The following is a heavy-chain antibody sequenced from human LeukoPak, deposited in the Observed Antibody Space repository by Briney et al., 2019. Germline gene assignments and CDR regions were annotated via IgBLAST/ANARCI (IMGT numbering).Heavy chain of an antibody. CDR1: GFTFSSYE. CDR3: VSAYGGLLDH. J-gene: IGHJ4*02. Sequence: GGSLRLSCAASGFTFSSYEMNWVRQAPGKGLEWVSYISGTGTTIYYADSVKGRFTISRDNARHSLSLLMNSLRAEDTAIYYCVSAYGGLLDHWGQGTLVTVS. V-gene: IGHV3-48*03. CDR2: ISGTGTTI. D-gene: IGHD3-16*01.